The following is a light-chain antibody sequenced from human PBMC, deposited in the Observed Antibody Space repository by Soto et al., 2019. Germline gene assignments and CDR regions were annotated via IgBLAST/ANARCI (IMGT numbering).Light chain of an antibody. CDR3: QQYNSYSTWT. CDR2: DAS. J-gene: IGKJ1*01. Sequence: DIQMTQSPSTLSASVGDRVTITCRASQSISSWLAWYQQKPGKAPKLMVYDASSLESGVPSRFRGSGSGTEFTLTISSLQPDDFATYYCQQYNSYSTWTFGQGTKVDI. V-gene: IGKV1-5*01. CDR1: QSISSW.